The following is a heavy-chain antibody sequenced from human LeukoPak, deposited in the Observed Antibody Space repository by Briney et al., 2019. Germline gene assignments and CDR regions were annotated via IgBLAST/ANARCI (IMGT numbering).Heavy chain of an antibody. CDR1: GDSVSSNSAT. Sequence: SQTLSLTCAISGDSVSSNSATWNWIRQFPSRGLEWLGRTYYKSKWYNDYAVSVKSRITINSDTSKNQFSLQLNSVTPEDTAVYYCARVSSPWSPRDAFDIWGQGTMVTVSS. CDR3: ARVSSPWSPRDAFDI. D-gene: IGHD1-26*01. CDR2: TYYKSKWYN. V-gene: IGHV6-1*01. J-gene: IGHJ3*02.